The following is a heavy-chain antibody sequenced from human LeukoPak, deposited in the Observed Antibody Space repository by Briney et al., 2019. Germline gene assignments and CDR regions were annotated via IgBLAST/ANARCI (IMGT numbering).Heavy chain of an antibody. J-gene: IGHJ6*02. V-gene: IGHV1-2*02. CDR2: INPNSGGT. CDR3: ARGLYCSSTSCPYYYYGMDV. CDR1: LYTFTGYY. Sequence: ASVKVSCKPSLYTFTGYYMHWVRQAPRQGLEWMGWINPNSGGTNYAQKFQGRVTMTRDTSISTAYMELSRLRSDDTAVYYCARGLYCSSTSCPYYYYGMDVGGQGTTVTVSS. D-gene: IGHD2-2*01.